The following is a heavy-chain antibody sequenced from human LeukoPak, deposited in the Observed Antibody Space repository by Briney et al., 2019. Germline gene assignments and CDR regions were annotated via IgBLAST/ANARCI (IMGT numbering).Heavy chain of an antibody. Sequence: SEALSLTCAVYGGSFSGYYWSWIRQPPGKGLEWIGEINHSGSTNYNPSLKSRVTISVDTSKNQFSLKLSSVTAADTAVYYCARGALMISPWGQGTLVTVSS. J-gene: IGHJ5*02. D-gene: IGHD3-16*01. CDR2: INHSGST. V-gene: IGHV4-34*01. CDR3: ARGALMISP. CDR1: GGSFSGYY.